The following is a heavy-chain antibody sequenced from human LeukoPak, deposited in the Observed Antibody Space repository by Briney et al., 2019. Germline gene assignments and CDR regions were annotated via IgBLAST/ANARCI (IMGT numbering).Heavy chain of an antibody. Sequence: GGSLRLSCAASGFTFSRYAMNWVRQAPGKGLEWVAVISDDGSSKYYGDSVRSRFAIPRDNSDNTLYLQMNSLRGADTAVYYCARDRYPRTSNNWFDPWGQGTLVTVSS. CDR2: ISDDGSSK. CDR3: ARDRYPRTSNNWFDP. J-gene: IGHJ5*02. D-gene: IGHD1-14*01. V-gene: IGHV3-30*09. CDR1: GFTFSRYA.